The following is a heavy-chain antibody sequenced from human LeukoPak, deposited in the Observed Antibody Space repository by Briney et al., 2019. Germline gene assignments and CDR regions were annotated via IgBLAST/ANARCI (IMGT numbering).Heavy chain of an antibody. V-gene: IGHV1-2*02. CDR1: GYTFTGYY. J-gene: IGHJ4*02. CDR3: ARDRNRRGAYYYGSGSTSDY. CDR2: INPNSGGT. D-gene: IGHD3-10*01. Sequence: GASVKVSCKASGYTFTGYYMHWVRQAPGQGLEWMGWINPNSGGTNYAQKFQGRVAMTRDTSISTAYMELSRLRSDDTAVYYCARDRNRRGAYYYGSGSTSDYWGQGTLVTVSS.